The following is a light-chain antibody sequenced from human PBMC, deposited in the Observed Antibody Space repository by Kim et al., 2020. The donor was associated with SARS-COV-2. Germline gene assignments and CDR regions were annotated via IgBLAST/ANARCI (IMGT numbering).Light chain of an antibody. CDR3: SSYTSSSTLYV. CDR1: SSDVGGYKY. Sequence: QSALTQPASVSGSPGQSITISCTGTSSDVGGYKYVSWYQQDPGKAPKLMIYEVSNQPSGVSNRFSGSKSGNTASLTISGLQAEDEADYYCSSYTSSSTLYVFGTGTKVTIL. CDR2: EVS. J-gene: IGLJ1*01. V-gene: IGLV2-14*01.